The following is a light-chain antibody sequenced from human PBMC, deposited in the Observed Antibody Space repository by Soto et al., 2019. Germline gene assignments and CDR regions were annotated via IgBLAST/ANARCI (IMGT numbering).Light chain of an antibody. CDR1: QNIGSD. CDR3: QQFNEWPLT. CDR2: GSS. Sequence: EIVMTQSPATLSVSPGERATLSCRASQNIGSDLVWYQQKPGQAPRFLIYGSSTRATGIPARFSGSGSGTQFTLTISSLQSEDFAVYYCQQFNEWPLTFGGGTKVDIK. V-gene: IGKV3-15*01. J-gene: IGKJ4*01.